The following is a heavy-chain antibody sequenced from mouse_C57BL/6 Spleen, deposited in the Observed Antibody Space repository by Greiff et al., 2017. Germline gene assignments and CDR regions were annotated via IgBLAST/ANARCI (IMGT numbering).Heavy chain of an antibody. D-gene: IGHD3-2*02. Sequence: VQLQQPGAELVRPGTSVKMSCKASGYTFTNYWIGWAKQRPGHGLEWIGDIYPGGGYTNDNEKFKGKATLTADKSSSTAYMQFSSLTSEDSAVYYCANVSSGFRVDYWGKGTSVTVSS. J-gene: IGHJ4*01. CDR3: ANVSSGFRVDY. CDR2: IYPGGGYT. V-gene: IGHV1-63*01. CDR1: GYTFTNYW.